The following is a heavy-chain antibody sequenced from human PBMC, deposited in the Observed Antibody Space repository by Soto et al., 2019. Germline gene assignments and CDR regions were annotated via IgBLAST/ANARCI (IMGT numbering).Heavy chain of an antibody. CDR2: ISYDGGNK. CDR3: EKDSRRGSADYYFDY. CDR1: GFTFSSYG. Sequence: GGSLRLSCAASGFTFSSYGMHWVRQAPGKGLEWVAVISYDGGNKYSADSVKGRFTISRDNFKNTLYLQMNSLRAEDTAVYYCEKDSRRGSADYYFDYWGQGTLVTVSS. J-gene: IGHJ4*02. D-gene: IGHD6-13*01. V-gene: IGHV3-30*18.